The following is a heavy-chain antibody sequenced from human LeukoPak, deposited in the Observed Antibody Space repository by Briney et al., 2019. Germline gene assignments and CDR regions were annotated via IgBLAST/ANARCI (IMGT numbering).Heavy chain of an antibody. V-gene: IGHV4-39*07. D-gene: IGHD3-10*01. CDR1: GGSISSSSYY. CDR3: ARDRYGSYDPGWFDP. Sequence: SETLSLTCTVSGGSISSSSYYWGWIRQPPGKGLEWIGSIYYSGSTYYNPSLKSRVTISVDTSKNQFSLKLSSVTAADTAVYYCARDRYGSYDPGWFDPWGQGTLVTVSS. CDR2: IYYSGST. J-gene: IGHJ5*02.